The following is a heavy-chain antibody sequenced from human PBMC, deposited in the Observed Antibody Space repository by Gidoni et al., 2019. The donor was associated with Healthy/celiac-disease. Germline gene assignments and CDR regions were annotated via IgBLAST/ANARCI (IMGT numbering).Heavy chain of an antibody. CDR2: IYYSGST. Sequence: QLQLQASGPGLVKPSETLSLTCTVSGVSISSSSYYWGWIRQPPGKGLEWIGSIYYSGSTYYNPSLKSRVTISVDTSKNQFSLKLSSVTAADTAVYYCAIQGGYLGYFDYWGQGTLVTVSS. J-gene: IGHJ4*02. V-gene: IGHV4-39*01. D-gene: IGHD3-16*01. CDR1: GVSISSSSYY. CDR3: AIQGGYLGYFDY.